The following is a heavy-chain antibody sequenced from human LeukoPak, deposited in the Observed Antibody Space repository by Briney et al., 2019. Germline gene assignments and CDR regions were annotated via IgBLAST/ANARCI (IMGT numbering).Heavy chain of an antibody. CDR1: GGSVTSGSYY. D-gene: IGHD4-17*01. Sequence: SETLSLTCTVSGGSVTSGSYYWSWIRQPPGKGLESIGYIYYSGTTNYNPSLKSRVTTSVDTSKNQFSLRLSSVTAADTAVYYCARRRPNYGDYDYWGQGTLVTVSS. V-gene: IGHV4-61*01. J-gene: IGHJ4*02. CDR2: IYYSGTT. CDR3: ARRRPNYGDYDY.